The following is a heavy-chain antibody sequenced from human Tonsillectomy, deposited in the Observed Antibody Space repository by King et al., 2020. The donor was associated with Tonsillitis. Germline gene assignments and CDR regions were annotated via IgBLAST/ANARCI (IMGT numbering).Heavy chain of an antibody. CDR3: ARGVWSPQRRGCYDY. J-gene: IGHJ4*02. V-gene: IGHV4-34*01. D-gene: IGHD1-26*01. CDR1: GGSFSGYY. Sequence: VQLQQWGAGLLKPSETLSLTCAVYGGSFSGYYLSWIRQPPGQGLEWIGEINHSGGTNYNPSLKSRVAISVEPSKNQFSLNLNSKTAADTAVYYCARGVWSPQRRGCYDYWGQGNMVTVSS. CDR2: INHSGGT.